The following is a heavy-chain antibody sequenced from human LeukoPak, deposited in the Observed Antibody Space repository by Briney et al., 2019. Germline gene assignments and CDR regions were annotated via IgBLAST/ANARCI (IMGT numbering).Heavy chain of an antibody. CDR2: ISSDSTSI. CDR1: GFTLSGYS. Sequence: PTGSLSLSREGSGFTLSGYSMNWFHQAPGMGPEWVSSISSDSTSIYYADSLKSRFTISSDNDNNSLHLQMTSLRDDDKAGYYSPTKAGHCFDPWGQGTLVTVSS. J-gene: IGHJ5*02. CDR3: PTKAGHCFDP. V-gene: IGHV3-21*01.